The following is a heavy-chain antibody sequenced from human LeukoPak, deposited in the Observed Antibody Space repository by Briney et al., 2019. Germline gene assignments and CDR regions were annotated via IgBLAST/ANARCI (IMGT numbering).Heavy chain of an antibody. CDR1: GFTFSSYS. Sequence: GGSLRLSCAASGFTFSSYSMNWVRQAPGKGLEWVSSISSSSSYIYYADSVKGRFTISRDNAKNSLHLQMNSLRAEDTAVCYCARDLLSYDSDDYWGQGTLVAVSS. J-gene: IGHJ4*02. CDR3: ARDLLSYDSDDY. CDR2: ISSSSSYI. D-gene: IGHD3-22*01. V-gene: IGHV3-21*01.